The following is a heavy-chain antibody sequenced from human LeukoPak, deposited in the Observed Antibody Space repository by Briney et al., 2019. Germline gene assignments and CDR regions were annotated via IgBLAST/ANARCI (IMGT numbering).Heavy chain of an antibody. D-gene: IGHD5-18*01. CDR2: IYYSKNT. Sequence: SETLSLTCTVSGGPISSSSAYWGWIRQPPGKGLEWIGSIYYSKNTYYNPSLKSRVTISADTSKNQFSLTLGSVSATDTAVYYCVSPRGFSYGCFDYWGQGTLVTVSS. J-gene: IGHJ4*02. CDR3: VSPRGFSYGCFDY. CDR1: GGPISSSSAY. V-gene: IGHV4-39*01.